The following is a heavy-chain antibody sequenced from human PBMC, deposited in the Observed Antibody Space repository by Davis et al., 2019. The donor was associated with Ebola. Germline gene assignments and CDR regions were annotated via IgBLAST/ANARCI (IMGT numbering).Heavy chain of an antibody. CDR1: GYTFTSYG. Sequence: ASVKVSCKASGYTFTSYGISWVRQAPGQGLEWMGWISAYNGNTNYAQKLQGRVTMTTDTSTSTAYMELSRLRSDDTAMYYCARGPLLWFGELPKNNWFDPWGQGTLVTVSS. CDR3: ARGPLLWFGELPKNNWFDP. D-gene: IGHD3-10*01. V-gene: IGHV1-18*01. J-gene: IGHJ5*02. CDR2: ISAYNGNT.